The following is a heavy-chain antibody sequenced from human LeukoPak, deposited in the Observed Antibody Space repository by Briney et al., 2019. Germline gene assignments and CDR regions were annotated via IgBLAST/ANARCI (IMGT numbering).Heavy chain of an antibody. CDR2: FYPEDGET. Sequence: ASVKVSCKVSGYTLTELSMHWVRQAPGKGLEWMGGFYPEDGETIYAQKFQGRVTMTEDTSTDTAYMELSSLRSEDTAVYYCATANSYSSGWYAYYFDYWGQGTLVTVSS. D-gene: IGHD6-19*01. J-gene: IGHJ4*02. V-gene: IGHV1-24*01. CDR1: GYTLTELS. CDR3: ATANSYSSGWYAYYFDY.